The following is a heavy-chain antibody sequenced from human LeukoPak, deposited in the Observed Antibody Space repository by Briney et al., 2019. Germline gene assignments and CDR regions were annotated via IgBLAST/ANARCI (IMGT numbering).Heavy chain of an antibody. CDR3: AKGLEQWLVPAAFDI. CDR1: GFTFSSYA. D-gene: IGHD6-19*01. V-gene: IGHV3-23*01. CDR2: ISGSGGST. Sequence: PGGSLRLSCAASGFTFSSYAMSWVHQAPGKGLEWVSAISGSGGSTYYADSVKGRFTISRDNSKNTLYLQMNSLRAEDTAVYYCAKGLEQWLVPAAFDIWGQGTMVTVSS. J-gene: IGHJ3*02.